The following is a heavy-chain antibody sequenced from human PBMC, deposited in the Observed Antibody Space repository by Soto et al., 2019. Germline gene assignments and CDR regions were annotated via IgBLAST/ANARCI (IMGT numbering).Heavy chain of an antibody. CDR3: ARDLKEYCSDGKCNWFDP. V-gene: IGHV4-59*01. CDR2: ISYSGST. J-gene: IGHJ5*02. Sequence: SETLSLTCTVSGASITTYYWSWIRQPPGKGLEWIGYISYSGSTDYNPSLKSRVTISFDASKNQISLQVRSATAADAAVYYCARDLKEYCSDGKCNWFDPWGQVTLVTVSS. D-gene: IGHD2-15*01. CDR1: GASITTYY.